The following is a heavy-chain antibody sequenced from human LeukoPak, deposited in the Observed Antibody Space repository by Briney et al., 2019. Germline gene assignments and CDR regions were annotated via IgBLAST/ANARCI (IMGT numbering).Heavy chain of an antibody. CDR1: GGSFSGYY. V-gene: IGHV4-34*01. D-gene: IGHD1-26*01. CDR2: INHSGST. CDR3: ARGPGSVGARDY. Sequence: SETLSLTCAVYGGSFSGYYWSWIRQPPGKGLEWIGEINHSGSTNYNPSLKSRVTISVDTSKNQFSLKLSSVTAADTAVYYCARGPGSVGARDYWGQGTLVTVSP. J-gene: IGHJ4*02.